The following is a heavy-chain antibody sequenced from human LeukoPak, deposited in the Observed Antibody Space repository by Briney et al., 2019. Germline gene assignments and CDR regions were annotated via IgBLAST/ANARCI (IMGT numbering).Heavy chain of an antibody. D-gene: IGHD3-22*01. CDR3: ATPLDYYDSSGYHQGGD. J-gene: IGHJ4*02. CDR2: ISSSTSPM. CDR1: GFTFSSYG. Sequence: GGSLRLSCAASGFTFSSYGMNWVRQAPGKGLEWVSYISSSTSPMYYADSVKGRFTISRDNAKNSLYLQMNSLRAEDTAVYYCATPLDYYDSSGYHQGGDWGQGTLVTVSS. V-gene: IGHV3-48*01.